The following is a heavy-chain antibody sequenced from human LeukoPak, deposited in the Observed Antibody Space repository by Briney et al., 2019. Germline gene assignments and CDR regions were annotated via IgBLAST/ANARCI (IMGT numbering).Heavy chain of an antibody. CDR1: GGSFSGYY. CDR2: INHSGST. J-gene: IGHJ4*02. V-gene: IGHV4-34*01. Sequence: SETLSLTCAVYGGSFSGYYWSWIRQPPGKGLEWIGEINHSGSTNYNPSLKSRVTISVDTSKNQFSLKLNSVTAADTAVYYCARERSSSWSDYWGQGTLVTVSS. CDR3: ARERSSSWSDY. D-gene: IGHD6-13*01.